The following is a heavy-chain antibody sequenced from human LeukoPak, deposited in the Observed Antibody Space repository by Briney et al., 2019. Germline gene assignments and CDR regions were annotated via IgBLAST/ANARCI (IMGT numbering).Heavy chain of an antibody. J-gene: IGHJ5*02. CDR3: ARSYSSSRNWFDP. CDR2: IGASGGTT. V-gene: IGHV3-23*01. Sequence: GGSLRLSCAGSGFTFSNYAMTWVRQAPGKGLEWVSVIGASGGTTYYADSVKGRFTISRDNSKNTLYLQMNSLRAEDTAVYYCARSYSSSRNWFDPWGQGTLVTVSS. D-gene: IGHD6-13*01. CDR1: GFTFSNYA.